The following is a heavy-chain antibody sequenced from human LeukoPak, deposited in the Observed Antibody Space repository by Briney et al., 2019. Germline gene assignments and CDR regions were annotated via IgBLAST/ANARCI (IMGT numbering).Heavy chain of an antibody. J-gene: IGHJ4*02. V-gene: IGHV3-74*01. CDR1: GFTFSSYW. D-gene: IGHD5-18*01. CDR3: AKIFPGGGYSYGYYFDY. CDR2: INTDGSTT. Sequence: GGSLRLSCAASGFTFSSYWMHWVRQAPGKGLVWVSRINTDGSTTNYADSVXGRFTISRDNAKNTLDLQMNSLRADDTAMYYCAKIFPGGGYSYGYYFDYWGQGTLVTVSS.